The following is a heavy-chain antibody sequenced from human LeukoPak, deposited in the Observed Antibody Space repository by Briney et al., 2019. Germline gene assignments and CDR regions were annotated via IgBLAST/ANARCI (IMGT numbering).Heavy chain of an antibody. J-gene: IGHJ4*02. V-gene: IGHV3-48*01. CDR1: GFTFSSYW. D-gene: IGHD6-13*01. Sequence: GGSLRLSCAASGFTFSSYWMSWVRQAPGKGLEWVSDISSSSSSTYYADSVKGRFTISRDNAKNSLYLQMNSLRAEDTALYYCAYWAGTAAGFNGPFDYWGQGTLVTVSS. CDR2: ISSSSSST. CDR3: AYWAGTAAGFNGPFDY.